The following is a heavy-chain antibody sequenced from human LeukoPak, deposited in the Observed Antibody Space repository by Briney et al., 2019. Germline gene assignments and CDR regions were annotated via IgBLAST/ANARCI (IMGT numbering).Heavy chain of an antibody. CDR1: GYTFSSYG. Sequence: ASVKVSCKASGYTFSSYGISWVRQAPGQGLEWMGWISAYNGNTNYAQKLQGRVTMTTDTSTSTAYMELRSLRSDDTAVYYCAASSGRLRYWYFGLWGRGTLVTVSS. CDR3: AASSGRLRYWYFGL. J-gene: IGHJ2*01. CDR2: ISAYNGNT. D-gene: IGHD6-19*01. V-gene: IGHV1-18*01.